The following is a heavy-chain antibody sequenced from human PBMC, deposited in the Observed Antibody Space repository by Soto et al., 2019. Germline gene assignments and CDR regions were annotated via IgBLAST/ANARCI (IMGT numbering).Heavy chain of an antibody. J-gene: IGHJ4*02. D-gene: IGHD3-22*01. CDR1: GYTFTSYY. V-gene: IGHV1-46*01. CDR3: ARGQDYDSSGYYSGVDY. Sequence: ASVKVSCKASGYTFTSYYMHWVRQAPGQGLEWMGIINPSGGSTSYAQKFQGRVTMTRDTSTSTVYMELSSLRSEDTVVYYCARGQDYDSSGYYSGVDYWGQGTLVTVSS. CDR2: INPSGGST.